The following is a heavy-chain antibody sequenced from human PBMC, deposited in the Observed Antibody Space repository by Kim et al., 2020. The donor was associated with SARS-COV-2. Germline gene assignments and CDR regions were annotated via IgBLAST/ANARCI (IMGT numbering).Heavy chain of an antibody. V-gene: IGHV3-23*01. D-gene: IGHD3-22*01. Sequence: GGSLRLSCAASGFTFSSYGMTWVRQAPGKGLEWVSLINSASGTFYADSVKGRFTISRDISRNTLYLQMNSLRAEDTALYYCAKRDDTFSFFDSWGQGSLVTVSS. CDR1: GFTFSSYG. CDR2: INSASGT. CDR3: AKRDDTFSFFDS. J-gene: IGHJ4*02.